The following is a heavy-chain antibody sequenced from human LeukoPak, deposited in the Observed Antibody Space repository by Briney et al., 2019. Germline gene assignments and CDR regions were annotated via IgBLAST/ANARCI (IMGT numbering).Heavy chain of an antibody. CDR2: INPSGGRT. CDR1: GYTFSSNY. J-gene: IGHJ4*02. D-gene: IGHD3-22*01. V-gene: IGHV1-46*01. CDR3: ARDPKDDSSGYYYFDY. Sequence: ASVKVSCKTSGYTFSSNYIHWVRQAPGQGLEWMGVINPSGGRTSYAQTFQGRVTMTRDMSTSTVYMELSSLRSEDTAVYYCARDPKDDSSGYYYFDYWGQGTLVTVSS.